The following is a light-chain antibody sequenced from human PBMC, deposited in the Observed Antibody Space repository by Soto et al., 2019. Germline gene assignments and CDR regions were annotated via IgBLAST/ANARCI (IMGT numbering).Light chain of an antibody. CDR2: GVT. J-gene: IGLJ1*01. Sequence: QSALPPTTSVCGALGHSITIACTGNNHAIGTYDYVSWYQQHPGRAPRILIYGVTTRPSGISDRFSASKSGLTASLTIYGLQPEDEADYYCSSLTSDRIYVFGHGTKVTVL. CDR3: SSLTSDRIYV. V-gene: IGLV2-14*03. CDR1: NHAIGTYDY.